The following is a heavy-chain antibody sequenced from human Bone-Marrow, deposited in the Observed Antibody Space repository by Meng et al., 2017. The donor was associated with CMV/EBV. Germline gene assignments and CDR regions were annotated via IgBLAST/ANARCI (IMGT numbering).Heavy chain of an antibody. CDR1: GFTFSSYA. Sequence: GGSLRLSCAASGFTFSSYAMHWVRQAPGKGLEWVAVISYDGSNKYYADSVKGRFTISRDNSKNTLYLQMNSLRAEDTAVYYCARDPNPSIAAAGTFGYWGQGTLVTVSS. J-gene: IGHJ4*02. D-gene: IGHD6-13*01. CDR3: ARDPNPSIAAAGTFGY. CDR2: ISYDGSNK. V-gene: IGHV3-30*04.